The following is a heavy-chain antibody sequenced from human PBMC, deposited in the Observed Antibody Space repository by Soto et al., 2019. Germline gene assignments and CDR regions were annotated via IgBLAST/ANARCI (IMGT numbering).Heavy chain of an antibody. V-gene: IGHV3-7*01. J-gene: IGHJ4*02. CDR1: GFTFSSYW. Sequence: GGSLRISCAASGFTFSSYWMSWVRQAPGKGLEWVANIKQDGSEKYYVDSVKGRFTISRDNAKNSLYLQMNSLRAEDTAVYYCARDSSTVVAPFDYWGQGTLVTVSS. CDR3: ARDSSTVVAPFDY. CDR2: IKQDGSEK. D-gene: IGHD2-15*01.